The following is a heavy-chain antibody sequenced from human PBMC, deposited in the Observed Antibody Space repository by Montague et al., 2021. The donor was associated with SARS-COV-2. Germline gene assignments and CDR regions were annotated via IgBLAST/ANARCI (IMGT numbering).Heavy chain of an antibody. V-gene: IGHV4-59*01. CDR3: ARDLLPPRTAIKTNFFGLDV. D-gene: IGHD2-21*02. CDR1: GGFISSSY. CDR2: IYHSGNT. J-gene: IGHJ6*02. Sequence: SETLSLTCTVPGGFISSSYWSWIRQPPGKGLEWIGYIYHSGNTNYNPSLKSRVTISIDTSMNQFSLILSSMTAADTAVYFCARDLLPPRTAIKTNFFGLDVWGQGTTVIVSS.